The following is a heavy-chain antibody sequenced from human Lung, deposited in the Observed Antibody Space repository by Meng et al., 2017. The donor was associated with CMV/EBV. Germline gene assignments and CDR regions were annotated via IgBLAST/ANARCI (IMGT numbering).Heavy chain of an antibody. Sequence: NVSCKSTGYIFSEYAAQWVRQASGERLKWMGWINDYSGNTKYSQTFQGRLTITRDTSATTAYMYLSSLVSYDTAVYYCARDVYGGYDSWGQGTLVTVSS. CDR2: INDYSGNT. CDR1: GYIFSEYA. CDR3: ARDVYGGYDS. D-gene: IGHD5-12*01. J-gene: IGHJ5*01. V-gene: IGHV1-3*01.